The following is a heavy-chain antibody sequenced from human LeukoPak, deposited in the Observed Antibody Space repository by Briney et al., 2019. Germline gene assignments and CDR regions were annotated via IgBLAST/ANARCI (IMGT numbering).Heavy chain of an antibody. CDR3: ARRLTTEEIFDY. D-gene: IGHD1-1*01. CDR2: IYPGVSDT. J-gene: IGHJ4*02. Sequence: LGESLKISCKGSGYTFTTYWIAWVRQMPGKGLEWMAIIYPGVSDTKYSPSFQGQISVSVDKSTSTAYLQWNSLQASDTAMYYCARRLTTEEIFDYWGQGTLVTVSS. V-gene: IGHV5-51*01. CDR1: GYTFTTYW.